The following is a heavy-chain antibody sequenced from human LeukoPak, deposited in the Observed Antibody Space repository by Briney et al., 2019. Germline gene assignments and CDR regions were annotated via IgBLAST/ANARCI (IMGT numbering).Heavy chain of an antibody. Sequence: PSETLSLTCAVYGGSFSGYYWSWIRQPPGKGLEWIGEINHSGSTNYNASLKSRVTISLDTSKKQFSLKLRSVTAADTAVYYCARGGITSLLNWFDPWGQGILVTVSS. CDR3: ARGGITSLLNWFDP. D-gene: IGHD3-16*01. V-gene: IGHV4-34*01. J-gene: IGHJ5*02. CDR2: INHSGST. CDR1: GGSFSGYY.